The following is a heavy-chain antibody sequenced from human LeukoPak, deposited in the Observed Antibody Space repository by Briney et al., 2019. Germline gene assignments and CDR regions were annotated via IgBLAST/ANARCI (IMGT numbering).Heavy chain of an antibody. CDR2: IYHSGST. CDR1: GYSISSGYY. CDR3: ARLGPSASYYYDSSGYYPFDY. J-gene: IGHJ4*02. V-gene: IGHV4-38-2*02. D-gene: IGHD3-22*01. Sequence: SETLSLTCTVSGYSISSGYYWGWIRQPPGKGLEWIGSIYHSGSTYYNPSLKSRVTISVDTSKNQFSLKLSSVTAADTAVYYCARLGPSASYYYDSSGYYPFDYWGQGTLVTVSS.